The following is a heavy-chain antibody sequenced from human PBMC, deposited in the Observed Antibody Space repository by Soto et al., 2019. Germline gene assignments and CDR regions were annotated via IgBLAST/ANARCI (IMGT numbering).Heavy chain of an antibody. CDR1: GYTFISEG. CDR2: ISGKNGNT. Sequence: QVQLVQSGVEVKKPGASVKVSCKASGYTFISEGISWVRQAPGQGLEWMGWISGKNGNTKYAQKLQGRVTLTTDTSTTTAYMELRSLRSDDTAVYYCARVSSAGVVVPDYGMDVWGQGTTVTVSS. J-gene: IGHJ6*02. V-gene: IGHV1-18*01. D-gene: IGHD2-15*01. CDR3: ARVSSAGVVVPDYGMDV.